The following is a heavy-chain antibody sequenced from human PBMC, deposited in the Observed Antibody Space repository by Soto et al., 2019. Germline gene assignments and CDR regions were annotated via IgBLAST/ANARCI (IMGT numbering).Heavy chain of an antibody. CDR2: ISSSSSTI. J-gene: IGHJ5*02. CDR3: ARESRFLEWLSLNWFDP. D-gene: IGHD3-3*01. Sequence: PGGSLRLSCSASGFTFSSYAMHWVRQAPGKGLEYVSAISSSSSTIYYADSVKGRFTISRDNAKNSLYLQMNSLRDEDTAVYYCARESRFLEWLSLNWFDPWGQGTLVTVSS. CDR1: GFTFSSYA. V-gene: IGHV3-48*02.